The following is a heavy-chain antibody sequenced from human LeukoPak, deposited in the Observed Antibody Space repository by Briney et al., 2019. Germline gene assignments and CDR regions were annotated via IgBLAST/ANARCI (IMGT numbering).Heavy chain of an antibody. CDR3: AKDRGYGGNSDDALDI. D-gene: IGHD4-23*01. V-gene: IGHV3-23*01. CDR1: GFTFSSYV. CDR2: ISGSGGST. Sequence: PGGSLRLSCAASGFTFSSYVMSWVRQAPGKGLEWVSAISGSGGSTYYADSVKGRFTISRDNSKNTLYLQMNSLRAEDTAVYYCAKDRGYGGNSDDALDIWGQGTMVTVSS. J-gene: IGHJ3*02.